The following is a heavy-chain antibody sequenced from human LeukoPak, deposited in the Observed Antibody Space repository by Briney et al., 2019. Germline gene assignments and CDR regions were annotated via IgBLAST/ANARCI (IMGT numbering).Heavy chain of an antibody. CDR3: ARGFYGSGSQFDY. CDR2: IYYSGST. V-gene: IGHV4-39*01. D-gene: IGHD3-10*01. CDR1: GGSISSSSYY. Sequence: PSETLSLTCTVSGGSISSSSYYWGWIRQPPGKGLEWIGSIYYSGSTYYNPSLKSRVTISVDTSKNQFSLKLSSVTAADTAVYYCARGFYGSGSQFDYWGQGTLVTVSS. J-gene: IGHJ4*02.